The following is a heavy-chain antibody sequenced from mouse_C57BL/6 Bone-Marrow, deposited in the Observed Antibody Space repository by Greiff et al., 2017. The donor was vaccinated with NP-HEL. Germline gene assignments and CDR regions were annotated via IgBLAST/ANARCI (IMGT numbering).Heavy chain of an antibody. CDR2: IYPRSGNT. Sequence: QVQLQQSGAELARPGASVKLSCKASGYTFTSYGISWVKQRTGQGLEWIGEIYPRSGNTYYNEKFKGKATLTADKSSSTAYMELRSLTSENSAVYFCARGGIYYDYGYYFDCWGQGTTLTVSS. V-gene: IGHV1-81*01. CDR1: GYTFTSYG. J-gene: IGHJ2*01. CDR3: ARGGIYYDYGYYFDC. D-gene: IGHD2-4*01.